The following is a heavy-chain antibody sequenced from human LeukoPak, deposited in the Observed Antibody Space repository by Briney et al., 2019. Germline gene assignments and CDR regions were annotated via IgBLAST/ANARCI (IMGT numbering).Heavy chain of an antibody. CDR3: VHDNWYGSQSFWFDP. V-gene: IGHV2-5*02. D-gene: IGHD1-20*01. J-gene: IGHJ5*02. Sequence: SGPTLVKSTQTLTLTCTLSGISLTTSGVGVGWIRQPPGGALEWLALIYWDDEKLYSPSLKTRLTITKDPSKNQVVLTMTNMDPVDTGTYFCVHDNWYGSQSFWFDPWGQGTLVTVSS. CDR1: GISLTTSGVG. CDR2: IYWDDEK.